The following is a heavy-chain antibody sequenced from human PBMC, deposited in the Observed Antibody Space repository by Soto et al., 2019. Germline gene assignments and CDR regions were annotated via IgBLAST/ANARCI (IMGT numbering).Heavy chain of an antibody. CDR2: MNPSTGET. Sequence: QVQLVQSGAEVKKPGASVKVSCKASGYTFTNNGINWVRQATGQGLEWMGWMNPSTGETGYTQKFQGRLAMTRDTSITTAYMELTSLTSEDTAVYYCTRAGDSGAWISNWGQVTLVTVSS. J-gene: IGHJ4*02. V-gene: IGHV1-8*01. CDR3: TRAGDSGAWISN. D-gene: IGHD7-27*01. CDR1: GYTFTNNG.